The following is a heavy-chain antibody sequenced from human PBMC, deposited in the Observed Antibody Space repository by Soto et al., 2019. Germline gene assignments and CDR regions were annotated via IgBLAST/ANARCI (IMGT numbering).Heavy chain of an antibody. V-gene: IGHV1-69*13. CDR1: GGTFSSYA. Sequence: ASVKVSCKASGGTFSSYAISWVRQAPGQGLEWMGGIIPIFGTANYVQKFQGRVTITADESTSTAYMELSSLRSEDAAVYYCARDPREQQLVLFGMDVWGQGTTVTVSS. J-gene: IGHJ6*02. CDR2: IIPIFGTA. D-gene: IGHD6-13*01. CDR3: ARDPREQQLVLFGMDV.